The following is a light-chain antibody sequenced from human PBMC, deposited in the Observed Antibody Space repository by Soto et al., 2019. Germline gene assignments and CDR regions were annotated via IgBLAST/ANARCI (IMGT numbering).Light chain of an antibody. V-gene: IGKV1-5*03. Sequence: DLQMTQSPSTLSGTVGDRVTITCRASQTISSWLAWYQQKPGRAPKLLIYKASSLESGVPSRFSGSGSGTEFTLTISSLQPDDFATYYCQQYNSQWTFGQGTKVGIK. CDR1: QTISSW. CDR2: KAS. J-gene: IGKJ1*01. CDR3: QQYNSQWT.